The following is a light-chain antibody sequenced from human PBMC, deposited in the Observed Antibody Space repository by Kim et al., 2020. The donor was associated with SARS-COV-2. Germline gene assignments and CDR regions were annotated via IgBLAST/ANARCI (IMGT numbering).Light chain of an antibody. CDR2: LEGSGSY. J-gene: IGLJ3*02. CDR1: SGHSSYI. Sequence: QPVLTQSSSASASLGSSVKLTCTLSSGHSSYIIAWHQQQPGKAPRYLMKLEGSGSYNKGSGVPDRFSGSSSGADRYLTISNLQSEDEADYYCETWDSTTWVLGEGTELTVL. V-gene: IGLV4-60*03. CDR3: ETWDSTTWV.